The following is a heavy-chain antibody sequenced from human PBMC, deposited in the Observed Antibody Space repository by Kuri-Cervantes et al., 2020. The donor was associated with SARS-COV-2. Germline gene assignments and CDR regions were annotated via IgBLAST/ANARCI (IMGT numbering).Heavy chain of an antibody. J-gene: IGHJ4*02. CDR3: ARSPGDGDYDPFDY. CDR1: GFTFDAYA. V-gene: IGHV3-9*01. CDR2: ISWKSGSI. D-gene: IGHD4-17*01. Sequence: GGSLRLSCAASGFTFDAYAMHWVRQAPGKGLEWVSGISWKSGSIGYADSVKGRFTISRDNAKNSLYLQMNSLRAEDTAVYYCARSPGDGDYDPFDYWGQGTLVTVSS.